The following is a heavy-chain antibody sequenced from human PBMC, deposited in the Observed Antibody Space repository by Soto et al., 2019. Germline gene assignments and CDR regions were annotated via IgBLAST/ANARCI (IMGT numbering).Heavy chain of an antibody. CDR2: INPSGGST. D-gene: IGHD2-15*01. CDR3: AKDPRFVVVVAAPRNAFDI. V-gene: IGHV1-46*01. J-gene: IGHJ3*02. Sequence: GASVKVSCKACGDTFASNYRQWVRQAPGQGLEWMGIINPSGGSTSYAQKFQGRVTMTRDTSTSTVYMELNSLRAEDTAVYYCAKDPRFVVVVAAPRNAFDIWGQGTMVTVSS. CDR1: GDTFASNY.